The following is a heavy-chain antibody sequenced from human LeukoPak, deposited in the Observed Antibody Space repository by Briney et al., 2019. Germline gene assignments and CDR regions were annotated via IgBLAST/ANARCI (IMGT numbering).Heavy chain of an antibody. D-gene: IGHD2-15*01. CDR1: EFTFSTYT. CDR3: ARVPRGSHPRPPFYYYYIDV. CDR2: ITSGSDYI. J-gene: IGHJ6*03. V-gene: IGHV3-21*01. Sequence: GGSLRLSCAASEFTFSTYTMNWVRQAPGKGLEWVSFITSGSDYIYYPDSVKGRFTVSRDNAKNSLFLQMNSVRAEDTAVYYCARVPRGSHPRPPFYYYYIDVWGKGTTVTVSS.